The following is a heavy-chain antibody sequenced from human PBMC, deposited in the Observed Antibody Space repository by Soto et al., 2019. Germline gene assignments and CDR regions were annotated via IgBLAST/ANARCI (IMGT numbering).Heavy chain of an antibody. CDR2: INHSGST. CDR1: GGSFSGYY. Sequence: SETLSLTCAVYGGSFSGYYWSWIRQPPGKGLEWIGEINHSGSTNYNPSLKSRVTISVDTSKNQFSLKLSSVTAADTAVYYCARGDYRITIFGVVIMAYMDVWGKGTTVTVSS. CDR3: ARGDYRITIFGVVIMAYMDV. J-gene: IGHJ6*03. D-gene: IGHD3-3*01. V-gene: IGHV4-34*01.